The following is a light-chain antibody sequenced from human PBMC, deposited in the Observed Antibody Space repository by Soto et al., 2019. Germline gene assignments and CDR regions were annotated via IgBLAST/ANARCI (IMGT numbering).Light chain of an antibody. V-gene: IGKV3-15*01. Sequence: EIVMTQSPATLSVSPVERATLSCMASENIYTNLAWYQQKPGQAPRLLFYAASTRATGIPARFSGSGSGTEFTLTISSLQSEDFAVYYCQQYYRWPQTFGQGTKVDIK. J-gene: IGKJ1*01. CDR1: ENIYTN. CDR2: AAS. CDR3: QQYYRWPQT.